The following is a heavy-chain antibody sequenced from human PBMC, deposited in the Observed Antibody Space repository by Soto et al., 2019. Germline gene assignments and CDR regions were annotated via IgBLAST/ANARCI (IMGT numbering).Heavy chain of an antibody. J-gene: IGHJ6*02. D-gene: IGHD4-17*01. Sequence: GGCVRLSCAASGFTFSSYSMNWVRQAPGKGLEWVGRIKSKTDGGTTDYAAPVKGRFTISRDDSKNTLYLQMNSLKTEDTAVYYCTTDPTTVTPYYYYGMDVWGQGTTVTVSS. CDR3: TTDPTTVTPYYYYGMDV. V-gene: IGHV3-15*07. CDR1: GFTFSSYS. CDR2: IKSKTDGGTT.